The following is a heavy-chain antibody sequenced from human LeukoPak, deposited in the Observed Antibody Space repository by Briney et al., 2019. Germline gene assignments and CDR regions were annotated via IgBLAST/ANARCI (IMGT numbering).Heavy chain of an antibody. CDR2: IYYSGST. V-gene: IGHV4-59*08. J-gene: IGHJ4*02. D-gene: IGHD3-22*01. CDR1: GDSISNYF. Sequence: PSETLSLTCTVSGDSISNYFWSWIRQPPGKELEYIGYIYYSGSTNYNPSLKSRVTISADTSKNQLSLKLNSETAADTAVYYCARHVPYDSSDYTLTYWGQGTLVTVSS. CDR3: ARHVPYDSSDYTLTY.